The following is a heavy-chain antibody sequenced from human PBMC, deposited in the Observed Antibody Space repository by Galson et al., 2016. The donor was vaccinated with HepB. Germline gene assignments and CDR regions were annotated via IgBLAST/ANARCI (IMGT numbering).Heavy chain of an antibody. Sequence: SVKVSCKASGYTFTIYYMHWVRQAPGQGLEWMGIINPKGGSTSYAQTVQGRVTITRDTSTTTVYLELSSLRSEDTDVYYCARWGGTTGEGYYYYGMDVWGQGTTVTVSS. J-gene: IGHJ6*02. CDR2: INPKGGST. CDR3: ARWGGTTGEGYYYYGMDV. CDR1: GYTFTIYY. V-gene: IGHV1-46*01. D-gene: IGHD1-1*01.